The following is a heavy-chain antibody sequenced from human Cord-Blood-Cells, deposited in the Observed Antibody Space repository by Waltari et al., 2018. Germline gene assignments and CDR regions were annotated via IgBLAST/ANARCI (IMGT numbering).Heavy chain of an antibody. CDR1: GGTFSSYA. V-gene: IGHV1-69*01. CDR3: ARTARVNAFDI. J-gene: IGHJ3*02. D-gene: IGHD5-18*01. Sequence: QVQLVQSGAEVKKPGSSVKVSCKASGGTFSSYASSWVRQAPGQGLEWMGGISPSLGTANYARKFQGRVTITADESTSKGYMELSSLRSEDTAVYYCARTARVNAFDIWGQGTMVTVSS. CDR2: ISPSLGTA.